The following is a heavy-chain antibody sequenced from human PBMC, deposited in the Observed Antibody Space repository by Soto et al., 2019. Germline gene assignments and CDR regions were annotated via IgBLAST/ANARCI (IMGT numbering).Heavy chain of an antibody. CDR3: ARGILAVVPPDMGGLRFDP. Sequence: PSETLSLTCAVYGGSFSGYYWSWIRQPPGKGLEWIGEINPSGSTNYNPSLKSRVTISVDTSKKQFSLQLNSVTAADTAVYYCARGILAVVPPDMGGLRFDPWGQGTLVTVSS. CDR1: GGSFSGYY. J-gene: IGHJ5*02. CDR2: INPSGST. D-gene: IGHD2-2*01. V-gene: IGHV4-34*01.